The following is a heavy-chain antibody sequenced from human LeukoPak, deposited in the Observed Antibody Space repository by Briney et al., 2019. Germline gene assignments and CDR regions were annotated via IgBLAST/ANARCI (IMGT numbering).Heavy chain of an antibody. Sequence: GGSLRLSYAASGFTLSNFAVSWVRQAPGKGLEWVSLISGSGDSTYDADSVKGRFTISRDNSKNTLYLQMNTLRVEDTAIYYCAKTSGSYYRFDYWGQGILVTVSS. CDR1: GFTLSNFA. CDR2: ISGSGDST. CDR3: AKTSGSYYRFDY. V-gene: IGHV3-23*01. J-gene: IGHJ4*02. D-gene: IGHD1-26*01.